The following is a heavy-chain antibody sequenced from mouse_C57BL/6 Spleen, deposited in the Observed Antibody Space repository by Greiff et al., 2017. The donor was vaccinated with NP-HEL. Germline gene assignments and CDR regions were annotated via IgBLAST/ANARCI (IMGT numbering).Heavy chain of an antibody. V-gene: IGHV1-75*01. CDR1: GYTFTDYY. D-gene: IGHD2-5*01. CDR2: IFPGSGST. Sequence: VQVVESGPELVKPGASVKISCKASGYTFTDYYINWVKQRPGQGLEWIGWIFPGSGSTYYNEKFKGKATLTVDKSSSTAYMLLSSLTSEDSAVYFCARVRSYDSNYGGFDYWGQGTTLTVSS. J-gene: IGHJ2*01. CDR3: ARVRSYDSNYGGFDY.